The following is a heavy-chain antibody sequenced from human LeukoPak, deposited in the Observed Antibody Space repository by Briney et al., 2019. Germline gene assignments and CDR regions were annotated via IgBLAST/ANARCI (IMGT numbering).Heavy chain of an antibody. J-gene: IGHJ6*02. CDR3: AKFYDFWSGYYKREDYYYYYGMDV. Sequence: PGGSLRLSCAASGFTFSSYAMSWVRQAPGKGLEWVSAISGSGGSTYYADSVKGRFTISRDNSKNTLYLQMNSLRAEDTAVYYCAKFYDFWSGYYKREDYYYYYGMDVWGQGTTVTVSS. CDR2: ISGSGGST. V-gene: IGHV3-23*01. D-gene: IGHD3-3*01. CDR1: GFTFSSYA.